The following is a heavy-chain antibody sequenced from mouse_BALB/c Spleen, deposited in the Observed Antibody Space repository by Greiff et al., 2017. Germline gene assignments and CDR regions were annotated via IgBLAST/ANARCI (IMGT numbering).Heavy chain of an antibody. CDR1: GYAFTNYL. CDR3: ARYGNGFDY. J-gene: IGHJ2*01. V-gene: IGHV1-54*01. Sequence: VKLQESGAELVRPGTSVKVSCKASGYAFTNYLIEWVKQRPGQGLEWIGVINPGSGGTNYNEKFKGKATLTADKSSSTAYMQLSSLTSDDSAVYFCARYGNGFDYWGQGTTLTVSS. CDR2: INPGSGGT. D-gene: IGHD2-1*01.